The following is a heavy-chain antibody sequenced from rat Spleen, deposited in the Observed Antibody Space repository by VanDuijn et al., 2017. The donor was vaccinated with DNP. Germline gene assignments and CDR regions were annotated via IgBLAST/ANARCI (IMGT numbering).Heavy chain of an antibody. CDR1: GFTFSDYY. CDR2: IRYDGGST. J-gene: IGHJ1*01. CDR3: ARRGYNNSWYFDF. Sequence: EVQLVESGGGLVQPGRSLKLSCAASGFTFSDYYMAWVRQAPTKGLEWVASIRYDGGSTYYPDSVKGRFTISRDDAKSSLYLQMNSLKSEDTATYYCARRGYNNSWYFDFWGPGTMVTVSS. V-gene: IGHV5-20*01. D-gene: IGHD1-4*01.